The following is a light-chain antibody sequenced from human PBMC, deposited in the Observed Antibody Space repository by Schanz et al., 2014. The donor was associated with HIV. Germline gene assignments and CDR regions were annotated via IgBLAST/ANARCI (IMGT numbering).Light chain of an antibody. J-gene: IGKJ2*01. CDR3: QQSYSATPYT. V-gene: IGKV1-39*01. CDR2: ATS. Sequence: DIQMTQSPSTLSASVGDRISITCRASQSVSTWLAWYQQKPGKAPQLLIYATSLLHTGVPSRFSGSGSGTHFTLTITSLQFEDFATYYCQQSYSATPYTFGLGTKVEI. CDR1: QSVSTW.